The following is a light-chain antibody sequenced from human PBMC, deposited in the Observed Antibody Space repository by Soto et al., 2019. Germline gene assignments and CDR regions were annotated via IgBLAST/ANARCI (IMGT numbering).Light chain of an antibody. V-gene: IGKV2-28*01. CDR2: LGS. CDR3: MQPLENFRT. Sequence: DIVMTQSPLSLPVTPGEPASISRRSSQSLLHSNGYNYLYWYLQKPGQSPQLLIYLGSNRASGVPDRFSGSGSDTYFTLEISRVEADDVGVYYCMQPLENFRTFGQGTKVDIK. J-gene: IGKJ1*01. CDR1: QSLLHSNGYNY.